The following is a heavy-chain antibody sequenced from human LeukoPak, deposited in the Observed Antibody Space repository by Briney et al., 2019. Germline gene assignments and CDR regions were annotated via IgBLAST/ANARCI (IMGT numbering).Heavy chain of an antibody. J-gene: IGHJ5*02. D-gene: IGHD2-15*01. CDR2: IYYSGST. V-gene: IGHV4-31*03. CDR1: GGSISSGGYY. CDR3: ARVFRLPYSWFDP. Sequence: PSETLSLTCTVSGGSISSGGYYWSWIRQHPGKGLEWIGYIYYSGSTYYNPSLKSRVTISVDTSKNQFSLKLSSVTAADTAVYYCARVFRLPYSWFDPWGQGTLVTVSS.